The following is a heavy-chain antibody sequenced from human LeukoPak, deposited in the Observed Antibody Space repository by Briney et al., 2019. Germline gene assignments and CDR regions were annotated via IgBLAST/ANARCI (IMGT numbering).Heavy chain of an antibody. D-gene: IGHD6-6*01. J-gene: IGHJ4*02. V-gene: IGHV1-46*01. CDR3: ARGDYSSSSGPFDY. CDR2: INPSGGTT. Sequence: ASVKVSCKASGYTFTSYGISWVRQAPGQGLEWMGIINPSGGTTNYAQKFQGRVTMTRDTSTSTIYMELSSLRSEDTAVYYCARGDYSSSSGPFDYWGQGTLVTVSS. CDR1: GYTFTSYG.